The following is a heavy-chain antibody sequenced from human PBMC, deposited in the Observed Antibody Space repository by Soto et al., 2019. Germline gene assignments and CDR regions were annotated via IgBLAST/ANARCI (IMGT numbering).Heavy chain of an antibody. D-gene: IGHD6-19*01. V-gene: IGHV3-66*01. J-gene: IGHJ6*02. Sequence: EVQLVESGGGLVQPGGSLRLSCAASGFTVSSNYMSWVRQAPGKGLEWVSVIYSGGSTYYADSVKGRFTISRDNSKNTLYLQMNSLRAEDTAVYYCARVRSSSGWYTPSHYYGMDVWGQGTTVTVSS. CDR1: GFTVSSNY. CDR3: ARVRSSSGWYTPSHYYGMDV. CDR2: IYSGGST.